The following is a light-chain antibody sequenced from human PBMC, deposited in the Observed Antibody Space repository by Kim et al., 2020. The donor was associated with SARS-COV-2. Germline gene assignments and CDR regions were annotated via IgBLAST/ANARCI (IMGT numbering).Light chain of an antibody. V-gene: IGKV1-5*03. CDR2: AAS. Sequence: DIQMTQSPSTLSASVGDRITITCRASQSISDWLAWYQQKPGKAPKLLIYAASTLELEVPSRFSGSGSGTEFTLTISSLLPDDFGTYYCLQYSTYSPTFGQGTKVDIK. J-gene: IGKJ1*01. CDR3: LQYSTYSPT. CDR1: QSISDW.